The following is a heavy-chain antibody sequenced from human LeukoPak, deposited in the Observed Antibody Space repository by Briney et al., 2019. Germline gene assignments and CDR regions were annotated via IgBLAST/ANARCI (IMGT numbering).Heavy chain of an antibody. D-gene: IGHD2-2*01. CDR1: GGSISSGSYY. CDR2: IYTSGST. J-gene: IGHJ3*02. Sequence: PSETLSLTCTVSGGSISSGSYYWSWIRQPAGKGLEWIGRIYTSGSTNHNPSLKSRVTMSVDTSKNQLSLKLSSVTAADTAVYYCARELSLDSHLVKKIVVVPAAIDAFDIWGQGTMVTVSS. V-gene: IGHV4-61*02. CDR3: ARELSLDSHLVKKIVVVPAAIDAFDI.